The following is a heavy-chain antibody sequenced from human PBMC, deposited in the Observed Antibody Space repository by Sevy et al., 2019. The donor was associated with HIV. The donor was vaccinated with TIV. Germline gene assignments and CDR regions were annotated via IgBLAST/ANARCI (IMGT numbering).Heavy chain of an antibody. CDR3: AKDYSTGWYGYYYGMDV. J-gene: IGHJ6*02. Sequence: GGSLRLSCAASGFIFSSFGVHWVRQAPGKGLEWVAFIHYKGSDKYYADAVKGRYTISRDNSKNTVYLQMSSLRAEDTDVYYCAKDYSTGWYGYYYGMDVRGQGTTVTVSS. CDR1: GFIFSSFG. CDR2: IHYKGSDK. D-gene: IGHD6-19*01. V-gene: IGHV3-30*02.